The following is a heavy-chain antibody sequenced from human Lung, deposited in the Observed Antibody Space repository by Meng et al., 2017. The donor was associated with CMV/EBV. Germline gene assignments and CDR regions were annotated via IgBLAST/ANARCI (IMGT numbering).Heavy chain of an antibody. V-gene: IGHV4-34*01. CDR3: ARGDRIGSRGYLTGYYYHAMDV. CDR1: GESFTGYN. CDR2: IIHSGDT. J-gene: IGHJ6*02. D-gene: IGHD3-22*01. Sequence: SETLSLXCSAYGESFTGYNNWTWIREPPGKRLEWIGVIIHSGDTYYNPSLKSRVTISCDKSKKLLCLKLSCVTAADTARYYCARGDRIGSRGYLTGYYYHAMDVWGQGTXVTVSS.